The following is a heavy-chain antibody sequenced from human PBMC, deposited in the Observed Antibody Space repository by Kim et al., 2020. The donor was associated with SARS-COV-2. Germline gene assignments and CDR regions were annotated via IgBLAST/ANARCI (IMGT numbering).Heavy chain of an antibody. Sequence: GGSLRLSCAAAGLSFNMYDMHWVRQAPGKGLEWVAFIWSGGSQKYYADSVEGRFTVSRDDSKSTLYLQMNSLRVEDTAVYYCAGDPRCMGWALDIWGQGTMVTVSS. CDR2: IWSGGSQK. CDR1: GLSFNMYD. D-gene: IGHD2-8*01. J-gene: IGHJ3*02. V-gene: IGHV3-33*01. CDR3: AGDPRCMGWALDI.